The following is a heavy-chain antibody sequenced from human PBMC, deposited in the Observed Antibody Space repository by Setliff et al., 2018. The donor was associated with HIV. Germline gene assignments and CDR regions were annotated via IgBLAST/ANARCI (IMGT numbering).Heavy chain of an antibody. D-gene: IGHD3-10*01. CDR3: ARTKGGSKHGSFWDS. Sequence: PSETLSLTCTVSGGSISSSGPGYYWGWIRQPPGKGLESIGTIYYSGSTYYKSSLKSRLTISVDTSKNQFSLKLNSVTVADTAVYYCARTKGGSKHGSFWDSWGQGILVTVSS. CDR1: GGSISSSGPGYY. V-gene: IGHV4-39*07. J-gene: IGHJ5*02. CDR2: IYYSGST.